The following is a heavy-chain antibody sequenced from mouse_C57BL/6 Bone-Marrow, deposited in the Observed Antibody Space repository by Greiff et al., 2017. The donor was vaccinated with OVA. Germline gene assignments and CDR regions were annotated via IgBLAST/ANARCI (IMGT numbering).Heavy chain of an antibody. D-gene: IGHD2-1*01. CDR3: ARIYYGKPYAMDY. J-gene: IGHJ4*01. CDR2: ISYSGST. V-gene: IGHV3-8*01. CDR1: GYSITSDY. Sequence: EVMLVESGPGLAKPSQTLSLTCSVTGYSITSDYWNWIRKFPGNKLEYMGYISYSGSTYYNPSLKSRISITRDTSKNQYYLQLNSVTTEDTATYYCARIYYGKPYAMDYWGQGTSVTVSS.